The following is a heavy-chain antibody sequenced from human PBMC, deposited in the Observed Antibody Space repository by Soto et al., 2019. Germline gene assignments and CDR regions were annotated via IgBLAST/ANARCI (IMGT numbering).Heavy chain of an antibody. CDR3: AKNRDTFPYDFWSGYSLADV. CDR2: ISGSGGST. CDR1: GFTFSSYA. D-gene: IGHD3-3*01. V-gene: IGHV3-23*01. Sequence: PGGSLRLSCAASGFTFSSYAMSWVRQAPGKGLEWVSAISGSGGSTYYADSVKGRFTISRDNSKNTLYLQMNSLRAEDTAVYYCAKNRDTFPYDFWSGYSLADVWGQGTTVTVSS. J-gene: IGHJ6*02.